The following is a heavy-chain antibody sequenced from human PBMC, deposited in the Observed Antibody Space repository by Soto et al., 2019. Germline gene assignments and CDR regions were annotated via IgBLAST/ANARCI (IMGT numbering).Heavy chain of an antibody. D-gene: IGHD3-3*01. CDR3: AHSDHTIFGVVIKGFDP. CDR1: GFSLSTSGVG. J-gene: IGHJ5*02. V-gene: IGHV2-5*02. Sequence: SGPTLVNPTQTLTLTCTFSGFSLSTSGVGVGWIRQPPGKALEWLALIYWDDDKRYSPSLKSRLTITKDTSKNQVVLTMTNMDPVDTATYYCAHSDHTIFGVVIKGFDPWGQGTLVTVSS. CDR2: IYWDDDK.